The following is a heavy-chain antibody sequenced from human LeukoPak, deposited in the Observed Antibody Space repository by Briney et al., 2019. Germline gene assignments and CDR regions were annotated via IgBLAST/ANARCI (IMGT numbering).Heavy chain of an antibody. CDR2: FSYGGST. D-gene: IGHD3-9*01. Sequence: KPSETLSLTCSVSGDSISSSSYYWAWIRQPPGKGLEWIGSFSYGGSTYYNPSLKSRVTISVDTSKNQFSLKLSSVTAADTAVYYCARGYDILTAYNKWGQGTLVTVSS. V-gene: IGHV4-39*07. CDR1: GDSISSSSYY. J-gene: IGHJ4*02. CDR3: ARGYDILTAYNK.